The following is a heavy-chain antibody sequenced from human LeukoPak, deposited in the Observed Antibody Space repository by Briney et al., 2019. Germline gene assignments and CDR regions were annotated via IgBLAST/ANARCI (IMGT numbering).Heavy chain of an antibody. CDR1: GFTFSTYS. CDR2: ISSSSSYI. V-gene: IGHV3-21*04. J-gene: IGHJ4*02. D-gene: IGHD3-22*01. CDR3: AKRASGSYGYYFDY. Sequence: GGSLRLSCAASGFTFSTYSMNWVRQAPGKGLEWVSSISSSSSYIYYADSVKGRFTISRDNAKNSLYLQMNSLRAEDTAVYYCAKRASGSYGYYFDYWGQGTLVTVSS.